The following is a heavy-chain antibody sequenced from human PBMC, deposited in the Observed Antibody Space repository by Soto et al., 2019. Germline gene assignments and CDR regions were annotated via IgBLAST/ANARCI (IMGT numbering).Heavy chain of an antibody. Sequence: ASVKVSCKAAGGTFSSYAISWVRQAPGQGLEWMGRIIPILGIANYAQKCQGRVTITADKSTSTAYMELSSLRSEDTAVYYCARILISGSYPGAFDYWGQGTLVTVSS. J-gene: IGHJ4*02. V-gene: IGHV1-69*04. CDR2: IIPILGIA. CDR3: ARILISGSYPGAFDY. CDR1: GGTFSSYA. D-gene: IGHD1-26*01.